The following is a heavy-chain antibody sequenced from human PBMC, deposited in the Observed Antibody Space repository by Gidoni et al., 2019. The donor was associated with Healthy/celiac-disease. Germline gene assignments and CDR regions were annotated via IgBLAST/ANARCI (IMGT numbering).Heavy chain of an antibody. D-gene: IGHD6-13*01. J-gene: IGHJ4*02. V-gene: IGHV3-53*01. CDR2: IYSGGST. Sequence: EVQLVESGGGLIQPGGSLRLSCAPPGLTVSSNYMSWVRQAPGKGLEWVSVIYSGGSTYYADSVKGRFTISRDNSKNTLYLQMNSLRAEDTAVYYCARVGIAAAGTVDYWGQGTLVTVSS. CDR1: GLTVSSNY. CDR3: ARVGIAAAGTVDY.